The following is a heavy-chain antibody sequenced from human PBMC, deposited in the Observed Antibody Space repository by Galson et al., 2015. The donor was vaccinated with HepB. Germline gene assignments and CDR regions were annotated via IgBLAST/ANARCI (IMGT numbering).Heavy chain of an antibody. CDR1: GGTFSSYA. CDR3: ARDFGYCSSTSCYSGMDV. D-gene: IGHD2-2*03. V-gene: IGHV1-69*13. J-gene: IGHJ6*02. CDR2: IIPIFGTA. Sequence: SVKVSCKASGGTFSSYAISWVRQAPGQGLEWMGGIIPIFGTANYAQKFQGRVTITADESTSTAYRELSSLRSEDTAVYYCARDFGYCSSTSCYSGMDVWGQGTTVTVSS.